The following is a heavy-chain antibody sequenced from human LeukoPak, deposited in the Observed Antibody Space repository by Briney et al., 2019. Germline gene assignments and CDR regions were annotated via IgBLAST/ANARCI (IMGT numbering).Heavy chain of an antibody. Sequence: PSETLSLTCTVSGGSISSHYWSWIRQPPGKGLEWIGYIYYSGSTNYNPSLKSRVTISVDTSKNQFSLKLSSVTAADTAVYYCARDLAILTGYYNPSDAFDIWGQGTMVTVSS. CDR1: GGSISSHY. D-gene: IGHD3-9*01. CDR3: ARDLAILTGYYNPSDAFDI. J-gene: IGHJ3*02. V-gene: IGHV4-59*11. CDR2: IYYSGST.